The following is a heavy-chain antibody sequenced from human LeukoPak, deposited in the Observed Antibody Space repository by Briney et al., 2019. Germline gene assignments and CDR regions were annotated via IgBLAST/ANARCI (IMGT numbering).Heavy chain of an antibody. CDR2: IYSGGST. CDR3: ARWAYDSSGYYYDN. D-gene: IGHD3-22*01. CDR1: GFTVSSNY. V-gene: IGHV3-53*01. Sequence: GGSLRLSCAASGFTVSSNYMSWVRQAPGKGLEWVSVIYSGGSTYYADSVKGRLTISRDNSKNTLYLQMNSLRAEDTAVYYCARWAYDSSGYYYDNWGQGTLVTVSS. J-gene: IGHJ4*02.